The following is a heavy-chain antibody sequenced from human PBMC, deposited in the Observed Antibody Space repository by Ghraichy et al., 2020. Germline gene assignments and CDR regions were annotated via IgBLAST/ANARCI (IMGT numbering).Heavy chain of an antibody. CDR1: GFSFSTSW. CDR3: ARDFAFSAFDY. CDR2: TPPDGREK. D-gene: IGHD3-3*01. J-gene: IGHJ4*02. V-gene: IGHV3-7*03. Sequence: GGSLRLSCAASGFSFSTSWMNWVRQAPGKGLEWVASTPPDGREKYYGDSVRGRFYISRDNARNSLYLQVNSLRAEDTAVYYCARDFAFSAFDYWGQGTLVTVSS.